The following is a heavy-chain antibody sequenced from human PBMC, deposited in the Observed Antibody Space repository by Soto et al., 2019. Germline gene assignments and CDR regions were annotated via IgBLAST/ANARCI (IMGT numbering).Heavy chain of an antibody. J-gene: IGHJ4*02. V-gene: IGHV1-8*01. CDR2: MNPNSGNT. CDR3: ARGDYGDYASLVETFDY. CDR1: GYTFTSYD. Sequence: ASVKVSCKASGYTFTSYDINWVRQATGQGLEWMGWMNPNSGNTGYAQKFQGRVTMTRNTSISTAYMELSSLRSEDTAVYYCARGDYGDYASLVETFDYWGQGTLVTVS. D-gene: IGHD4-17*01.